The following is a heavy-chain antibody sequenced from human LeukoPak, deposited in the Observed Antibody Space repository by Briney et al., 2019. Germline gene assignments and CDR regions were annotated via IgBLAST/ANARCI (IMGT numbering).Heavy chain of an antibody. CDR3: AKAPIGSSSSAGDY. Sequence: PGGSLRLSCAASGFTFSSYAMSWVRQAPGKGLEWVSAISGSGGSTYYADSVKGRFTISRDNSKNTLYLQMNSPRAEDTAVYYCAKAPIGSSSSAGDYWGQGTLATVSS. CDR1: GFTFSSYA. J-gene: IGHJ4*02. D-gene: IGHD6-6*01. CDR2: ISGSGGST. V-gene: IGHV3-23*01.